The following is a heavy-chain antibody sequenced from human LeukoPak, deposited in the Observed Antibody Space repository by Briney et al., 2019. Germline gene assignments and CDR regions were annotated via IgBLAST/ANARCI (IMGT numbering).Heavy chain of an antibody. CDR1: GFTFSGCA. D-gene: IGHD2-15*01. J-gene: IGHJ4*02. Sequence: GGSLRLSCAASGFTFSGCAMGWVRQAPGKGLEWVSVISGGGGSTYYADSVKGRFTISRDNSKNTLYLQMNSLRAEDTAVYYCAKGQTFRCSGGSCYSGFDYWGQGTLVTVSS. CDR3: AKGQTFRCSGGSCYSGFDY. CDR2: ISGGGGST. V-gene: IGHV3-23*01.